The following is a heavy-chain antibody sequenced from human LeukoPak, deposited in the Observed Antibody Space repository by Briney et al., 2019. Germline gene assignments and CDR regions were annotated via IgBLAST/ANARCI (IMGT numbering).Heavy chain of an antibody. CDR2: INPNSGGT. D-gene: IGHD3-10*01. J-gene: IGHJ6*04. V-gene: IGHV1-2*04. Sequence: ASVRVSCKASGYTFTGYYMHWVRQAPGQGLEWMGWINPNSGGTNYAQKFQGWVTMTRDTSISTAYMELSRLRSDDTAVYYCARVPYYYGSGLDVWGKGTTVTVSS. CDR1: GYTFTGYY. CDR3: ARVPYYYGSGLDV.